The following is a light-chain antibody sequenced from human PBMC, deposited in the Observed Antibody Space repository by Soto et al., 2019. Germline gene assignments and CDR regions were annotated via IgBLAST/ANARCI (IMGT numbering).Light chain of an antibody. CDR2: DAS. J-gene: IGKJ1*01. CDR3: QQYNNWPRT. Sequence: EIVMTQSPATLSVSPGETATLSCRASQSVSSDLAWLQQKPGQSPRLLIYDASTRATGIPARFSGSGFGTECTLTISSLQSEDFAVYYCQQYNNWPRTFGQETKVDIK. V-gene: IGKV3-15*01. CDR1: QSVSSD.